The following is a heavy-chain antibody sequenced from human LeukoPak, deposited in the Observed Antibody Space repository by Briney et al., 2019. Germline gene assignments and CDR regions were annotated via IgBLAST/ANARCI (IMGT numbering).Heavy chain of an antibody. Sequence: KPSETLSLTCDVFGGSFTDYFWTWIRQSPGKGLEWIGYVYYSGSTNYNPSLKSQVTISVDTSKNQFSLKLSSVTAADTAVYYCARELYSSGYHDAFDIWGQGTMVTVSS. CDR2: VYYSGST. V-gene: IGHV4-59*12. D-gene: IGHD3-22*01. CDR1: GGSFTDYF. CDR3: ARELYSSGYHDAFDI. J-gene: IGHJ3*02.